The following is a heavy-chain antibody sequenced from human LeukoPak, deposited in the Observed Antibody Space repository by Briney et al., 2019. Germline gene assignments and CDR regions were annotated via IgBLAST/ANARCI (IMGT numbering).Heavy chain of an antibody. V-gene: IGHV1-69*04. J-gene: IGHJ4*02. CDR2: IIPILNVP. CDR1: GGTFSNYS. Sequence: GASVKVSCMASGGTFSNYSFSWMRQAPGQGLEWMGRIIPILNVPNYAQKFQGRLTITADKSTSTAYMELSSLRSEDTAVYYCARDRPRASFFDYWGQGALVTVSS. CDR3: ARDRPRASFFDY.